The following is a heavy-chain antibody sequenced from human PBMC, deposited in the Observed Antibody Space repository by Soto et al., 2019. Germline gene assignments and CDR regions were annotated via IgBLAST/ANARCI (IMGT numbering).Heavy chain of an antibody. CDR2: ISYDGSNK. V-gene: IGHV3-30-3*01. CDR1: GFTFSSYA. J-gene: IGHJ4*02. D-gene: IGHD3-3*01. CDR3: ARHLTREGY. Sequence: QVQLVESGGGVVQPGRSLRLSCAASGFTFSSYAMHWVRQAPGKGLEWVAVISYDGSNKYYADSVKGRFTISRDNSKNTLYLQMNSLRAEDTAVYYCARHLTREGYWGQGTLVTVSS.